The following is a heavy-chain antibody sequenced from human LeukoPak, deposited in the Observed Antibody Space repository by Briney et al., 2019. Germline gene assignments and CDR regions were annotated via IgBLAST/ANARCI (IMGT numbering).Heavy chain of an antibody. CDR2: IIPIFGTA. V-gene: IGHV1-69*13. CDR1: GGTFSSYA. CDR3: ARATTYYYDSSGPGLDY. D-gene: IGHD3-22*01. Sequence: SVKVSCKASGGTFSSYAISWVRQAPGQGLEWMGGIIPIFGTANYAQKFQGRVTITADESTSTAYMELSSLRSEDTAVYYCARATTYYYDSSGPGLDYWGQGTLVTVSS. J-gene: IGHJ4*02.